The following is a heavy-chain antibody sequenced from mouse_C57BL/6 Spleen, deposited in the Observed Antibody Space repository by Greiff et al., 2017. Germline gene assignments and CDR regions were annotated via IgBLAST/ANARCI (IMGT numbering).Heavy chain of an antibody. CDR1: GYTFTSYW. CDR3: TNGNYYSNPGAMDY. D-gene: IGHD2-5*01. V-gene: IGHV1-5*01. Sequence: EVQLQQSGTVLARPGASVKMSCKTSGYTFTSYWMHWVKQRPGQGLEWIGAIYPGNSDTSSNQKFKGKAKLTAVTSASTAYMELRSLTNEDAAVYDCTNGNYYSNPGAMDYWGQGTSVTVSA. CDR2: IYPGNSDT. J-gene: IGHJ4*01.